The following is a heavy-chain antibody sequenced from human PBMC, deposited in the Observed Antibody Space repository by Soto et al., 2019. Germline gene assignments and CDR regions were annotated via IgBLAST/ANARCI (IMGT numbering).Heavy chain of an antibody. CDR2: IHSSGTF. CDR3: ARDNIVSKGYGMDV. J-gene: IGHJ6*02. D-gene: IGHD5-12*01. CDR1: GASISNAY. Sequence: QVQLRESGPGLVKPSETLSLTCTVSGASISNAYWSWIRQAAGKRLEWIGRIHSSGTFNYNPSLKSRVSISRDMSKNQISLKLSSVTAADTAVYYCARDNIVSKGYGMDVWGQGTTVTVSS. V-gene: IGHV4-4*07.